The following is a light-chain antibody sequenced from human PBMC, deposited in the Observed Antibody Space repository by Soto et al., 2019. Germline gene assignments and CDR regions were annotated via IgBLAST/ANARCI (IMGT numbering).Light chain of an antibody. CDR1: TSNLGAGYD. Sequence: QSVLTQPPSVSGAPGQRVTLSCTGNTSNLGAGYDVHWYQQLPGAAPKLVIFGNRNRPSGVPERFSGSKSGTSASLAITGRQAEDEADYYCQAYDYTLTASVFGGGTKVTVL. CDR2: GNR. CDR3: QAYDYTLTASV. J-gene: IGLJ3*02. V-gene: IGLV1-40*01.